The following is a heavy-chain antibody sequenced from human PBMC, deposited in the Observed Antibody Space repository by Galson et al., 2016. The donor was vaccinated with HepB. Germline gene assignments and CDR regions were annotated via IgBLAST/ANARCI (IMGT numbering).Heavy chain of an antibody. Sequence: SLRLSCAASGFTFSSYWMSWVRQAPGKGLEWVANIKHDRSKKYYVDYVKGRFTISRDNAKNSLYLQMNNLRAEDTAVYYCARGRFRYFDWLPYLDYWGQGTLVTVSS. D-gene: IGHD3-9*01. CDR1: GFTFSSYW. CDR2: IKHDRSKK. CDR3: ARGRFRYFDWLPYLDY. J-gene: IGHJ4*02. V-gene: IGHV3-7*01.